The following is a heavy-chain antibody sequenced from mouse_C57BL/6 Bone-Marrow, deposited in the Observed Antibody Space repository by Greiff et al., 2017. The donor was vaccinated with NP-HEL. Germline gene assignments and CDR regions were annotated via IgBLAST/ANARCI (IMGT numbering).Heavy chain of an antibody. CDR1: GYSITSGYY. Sequence: EVKLQESGPGLVKPSQSLSLTCSVTGYSITSGYYWNWIRQFPGNKLEWMGYISYDGSHNYNPSLQNRISITREPSKNQFFLKLNSVTTEDTATYYCASFTSFYYGSSYVAYWGQGTLVTVSA. J-gene: IGHJ3*01. D-gene: IGHD1-1*01. CDR3: ASFTSFYYGSSYVAY. CDR2: ISYDGSH. V-gene: IGHV3-6*01.